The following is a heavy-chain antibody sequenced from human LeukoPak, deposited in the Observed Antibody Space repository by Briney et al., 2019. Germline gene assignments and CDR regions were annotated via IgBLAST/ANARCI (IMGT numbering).Heavy chain of an antibody. Sequence: ASVKVSCKASGYTFTSYDINWVRQATGQGLEWMGWMNPNSGNTGYAQKFQGRVTITRNTSISTAYMELSRLRSDDTAVYYCARAVYGDYENFDYWGQGTLVTVSS. V-gene: IGHV1-8*03. D-gene: IGHD4-17*01. CDR2: MNPNSGNT. CDR3: ARAVYGDYENFDY. J-gene: IGHJ4*02. CDR1: GYTFTSYD.